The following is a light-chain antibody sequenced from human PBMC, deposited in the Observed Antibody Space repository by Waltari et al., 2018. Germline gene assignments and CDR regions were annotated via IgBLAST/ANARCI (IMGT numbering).Light chain of an antibody. CDR1: VLGKKF. CDR3: FTVDDNSLRL. V-gene: IGLV3-27*01. CDR2: RNI. Sequence: SYELTQPSSVSVSPGQTARITCSGDVLGKKFIRWFQQKPGQAPVLLIFRNIERPSGLPGRFSGSSTGSTVTWTSSGAQVVDEADYYCFTVDDNSLRLFGGRTKLTV. J-gene: IGLJ2*01.